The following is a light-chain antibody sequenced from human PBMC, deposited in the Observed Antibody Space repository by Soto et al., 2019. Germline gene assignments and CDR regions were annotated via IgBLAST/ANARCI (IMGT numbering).Light chain of an antibody. CDR3: HQYNHWLTWT. Sequence: DIQMTQSPSTLSGSVGDRVTITFRASQTISSWLAWYQQKPGKAPKLLIYKASTLKSGVPSRFSGSGSGTEFTLTISSLQSEDFAVYYCHQYNHWLTWTFGQGTKVDIK. CDR2: KAS. V-gene: IGKV1-5*03. CDR1: QTISSW. J-gene: IGKJ1*01.